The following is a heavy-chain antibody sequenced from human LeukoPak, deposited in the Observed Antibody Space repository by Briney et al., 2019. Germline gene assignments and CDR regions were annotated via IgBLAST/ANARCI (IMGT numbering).Heavy chain of an antibody. CDR1: GGTFGSYA. Sequence: GASVKVSCKASGGTFGSYAISWVRQAPGQGLEWMGRIIPILGIANYARKFQGRVTITADKSTSTAYMELSSLRSEDTAVYYCARAEGQQLLSFDYWGQGTLVTVSS. V-gene: IGHV1-69*04. D-gene: IGHD6-13*01. CDR3: ARAEGQQLLSFDY. J-gene: IGHJ4*02. CDR2: IIPILGIA.